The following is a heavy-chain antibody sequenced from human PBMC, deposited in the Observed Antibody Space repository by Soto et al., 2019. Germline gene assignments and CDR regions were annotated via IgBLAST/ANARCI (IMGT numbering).Heavy chain of an antibody. CDR1: GFTFSSYW. CDR2: IKQDGSEK. D-gene: IGHD3-22*01. J-gene: IGHJ4*02. V-gene: IGHV3-7*03. Sequence: GGSLRLSCAASGFTFSSYWMSWVRQAPGKGLEWVANIKQDGSEKYYVDSVKGRFTISRDNAKNSLYLQMNSLRAEDTAVYYCARDPAAYYYDSSGYLPRFDYWGQGTLVTVSS. CDR3: ARDPAAYYYDSSGYLPRFDY.